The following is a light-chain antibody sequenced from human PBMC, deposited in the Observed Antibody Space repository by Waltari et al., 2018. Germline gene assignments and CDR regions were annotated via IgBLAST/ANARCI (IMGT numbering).Light chain of an antibody. Sequence: DIQMTQSPSSLSASVGDRVTITCRASQSISSYLNWYQQKPGKAPKLLISAASSLQSGVPSRFSGSGSGTDFTLTISSLQPEDFATYYCQQSYSTPQVTFGGGTKVEIK. CDR1: QSISSY. V-gene: IGKV1-39*01. CDR3: QQSYSTPQVT. CDR2: AAS. J-gene: IGKJ4*01.